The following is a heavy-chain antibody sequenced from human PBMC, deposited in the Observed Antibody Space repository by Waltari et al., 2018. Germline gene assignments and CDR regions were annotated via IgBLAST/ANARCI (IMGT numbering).Heavy chain of an antibody. Sequence: EVQLVESGGGLVKPGGPLRLSWVGPGFISIHHAFRWVRQAPGKGLEWVSAISTGGSYIYYSDSVKGRFTISRDNAKNSLFLQLDSLRAEDTAIYFCARDLSSPGNYFDSWGQGTLVTVSS. CDR2: ISTGGSYI. J-gene: IGHJ4*02. CDR1: GFISIHHA. CDR3: ARDLSSPGNYFDS. D-gene: IGHD2-2*01. V-gene: IGHV3-21*06.